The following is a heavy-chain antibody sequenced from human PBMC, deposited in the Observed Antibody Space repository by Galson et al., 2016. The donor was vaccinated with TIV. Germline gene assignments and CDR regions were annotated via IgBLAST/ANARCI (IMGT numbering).Heavy chain of an antibody. J-gene: IGHJ4*02. CDR1: GFSFTNYG. D-gene: IGHD3-22*01. CDR3: ARDPNYYDTNGWGH. Sequence: SVKVSCKASGFSFTNYGIAWVRQAPGQGLEWMGWISTYNGYTDYAQKLQGRVTMTPDTSTSTAYMELRSLRSDDTAMYYCARDPNYYDTNGWGHWGQGTLVIVSS. V-gene: IGHV1-18*01. CDR2: ISTYNGYT.